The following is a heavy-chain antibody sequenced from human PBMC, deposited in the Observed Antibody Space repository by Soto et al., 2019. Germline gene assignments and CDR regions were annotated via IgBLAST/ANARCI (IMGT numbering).Heavy chain of an antibody. D-gene: IGHD5-18*01. Sequence: GGSLRLSCAASGFTFRSYAMSWVRQAPGKGLEWVSDISGSGGSTYHTDSVKGRFIISRDNSKNTLYLQMNSLRAEDTAVYYCAQGSGYSYSYTLWFDPWGQGTLVTVSS. CDR3: AQGSGYSYSYTLWFDP. CDR2: ISGSGGST. J-gene: IGHJ5*02. CDR1: GFTFRSYA. V-gene: IGHV3-23*01.